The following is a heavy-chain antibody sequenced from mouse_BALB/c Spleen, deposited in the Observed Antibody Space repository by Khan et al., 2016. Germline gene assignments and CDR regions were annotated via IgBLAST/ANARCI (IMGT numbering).Heavy chain of an antibody. CDR2: INTNTGEP. CDR1: GYTFTNYG. J-gene: IGHJ2*01. D-gene: IGHD3-1*01. CDR3: ARTGGNLDY. V-gene: IGHV9-3*02. Sequence: QIQLVQSGPELKKPGETVKISCKASGYTFTNYGMNWVKQAPGKGLKWMGWINTNTGEPTYAEEFKGRFAFSLETAASTAYLQLNNLKNEYTATYFCARTGGNLDYGGQGTTLTVSS.